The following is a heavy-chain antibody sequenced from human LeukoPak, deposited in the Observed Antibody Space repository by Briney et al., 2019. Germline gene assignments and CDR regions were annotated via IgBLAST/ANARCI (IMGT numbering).Heavy chain of an antibody. CDR2: ISSSSSTI. V-gene: IGHV3-48*04. J-gene: IGHJ4*02. D-gene: IGHD3-10*01. CDR1: GFTFSSYS. CDR3: ARDPVWFGEPHYFDY. Sequence: QSGGSLRLSCAASGFTFSSYSMNWVRQAPGKGLEWVSYISSSSSTIYYADSVKGRFTISRDNAKNSLYLQMNSLRAEDTAVYYCARDPVWFGEPHYFDYWGQGTLVTVSS.